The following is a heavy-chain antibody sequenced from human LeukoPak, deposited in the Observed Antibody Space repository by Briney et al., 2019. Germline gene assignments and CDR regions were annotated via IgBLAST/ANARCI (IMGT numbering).Heavy chain of an antibody. Sequence: PSETLSLTCAVSGGSISSGGYSWSWIRQPPGKGLEWIGYIYHSGSTYYSPSLKSRVTISVDTSKNQFSLKLSSVTAADTAVYYCAGEAGNTISNWGQGTLVTVSS. J-gene: IGHJ4*02. V-gene: IGHV4-30-2*02. D-gene: IGHD3-9*01. CDR3: AGEAGNTISN. CDR1: GGSISSGGYS. CDR2: IYHSGST.